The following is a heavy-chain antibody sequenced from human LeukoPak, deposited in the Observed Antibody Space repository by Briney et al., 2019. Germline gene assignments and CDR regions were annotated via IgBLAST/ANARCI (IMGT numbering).Heavy chain of an antibody. D-gene: IGHD3-3*01. J-gene: IGHJ4*02. V-gene: IGHV4-34*01. CDR1: GGSFSGYY. Sequence: SETLSLTCAVYGGSFSGYYWSWIRQPPGKGLEWIGEINHSGSTNCNPSLKSRVTISVDTSKNQFSLKLSSVTAADTAVYYCARGLYYDFWSVPYYFDYWGQGTLVTVSS. CDR3: ARGLYYDFWSVPYYFDY. CDR2: INHSGST.